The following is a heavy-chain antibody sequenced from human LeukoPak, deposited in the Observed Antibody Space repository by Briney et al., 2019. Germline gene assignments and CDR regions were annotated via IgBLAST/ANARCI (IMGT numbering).Heavy chain of an antibody. J-gene: IGHJ3*02. CDR1: GFTFSSYG. CDR3: ARDQGYSYGSDAFDI. Sequence: GGSLRLSCAASGFTFSSYGMHWVRQAPGKGLEWVAVIWYDGSNKYYAGSVKGRFTISRDNSKNTLYLQMNSLRAEDTAVYYCARDQGYSYGSDAFDIWGQGTMVTVSS. V-gene: IGHV3-33*01. D-gene: IGHD5-18*01. CDR2: IWYDGSNK.